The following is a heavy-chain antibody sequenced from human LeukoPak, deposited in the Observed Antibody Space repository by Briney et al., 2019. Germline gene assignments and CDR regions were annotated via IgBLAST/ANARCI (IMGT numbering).Heavy chain of an antibody. CDR2: INPNSGGT. CDR3: ARKDSSLSSPRGWFDP. CDR1: AYTFTGYY. V-gene: IGHV1-2*02. J-gene: IGHJ5*02. D-gene: IGHD6-6*01. Sequence: ASVKVSCTASAYTFTGYYMYWVRQAPGQGLEWMGWINPNSGGTNYAQKFQGRVTMTRDTSISTAYMELSRLRSDDTAVYHCARKDSSLSSPRGWFDPWGQGTLVTVSS.